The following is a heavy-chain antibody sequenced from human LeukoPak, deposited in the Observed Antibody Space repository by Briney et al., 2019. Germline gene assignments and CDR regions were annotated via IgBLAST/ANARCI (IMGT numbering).Heavy chain of an antibody. V-gene: IGHV4-31*11. Sequence: SETLSLTCAVYGGSFSGYYWSWIRQHPGKGLEWIGYIYYSGSTYYNPSLKSRVTISVDTSKNQFSLKLSSVTAADTAVYYCARDQIQLWPHFDYWGQGTLVTVSS. CDR2: IYYSGST. J-gene: IGHJ4*02. D-gene: IGHD5-18*01. CDR1: GGSFSGYY. CDR3: ARDQIQLWPHFDY.